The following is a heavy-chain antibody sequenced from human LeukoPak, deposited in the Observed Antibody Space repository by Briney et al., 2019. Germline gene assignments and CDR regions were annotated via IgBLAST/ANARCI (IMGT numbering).Heavy chain of an antibody. J-gene: IGHJ3*02. D-gene: IGHD2-15*01. V-gene: IGHV2-5*02. CDR2: IYWDDDK. CDR1: GFSLSTSGVG. Sequence: SGPTLVKPTQTLTLTCTFSGFSLSTSGVGVGWIRQPPGKALEWLALIYWDDDKRYSPSLKSRLTITKDTSKNQVALTMTNMDPVDTATYYCAPRLLQGYCSGGSCYQEIRDAFDIWGQGTMVTVSS. CDR3: APRLLQGYCSGGSCYQEIRDAFDI.